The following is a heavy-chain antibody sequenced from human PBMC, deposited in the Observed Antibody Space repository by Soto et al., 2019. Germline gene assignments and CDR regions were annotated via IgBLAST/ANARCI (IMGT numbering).Heavy chain of an antibody. J-gene: IGHJ4*02. CDR2: ISNGDINT. Sequence: GGSLRLSCEASGFTFSSYAMYWVRQAPGKGLEWVSSISNGDINTYYADSVKGRFTISRDNAKNSLYLQMNSLRAEDTAVYYCAPRRAAYFDYWGQGTLVTVSS. V-gene: IGHV3-21*01. CDR1: GFTFSSYA. D-gene: IGHD6-13*01. CDR3: APRRAAYFDY.